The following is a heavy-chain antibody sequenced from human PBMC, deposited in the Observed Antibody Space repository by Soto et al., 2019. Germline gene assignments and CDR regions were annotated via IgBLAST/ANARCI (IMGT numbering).Heavy chain of an antibody. J-gene: IGHJ5*02. Sequence: SETLSLTCTVSGGSISSYYWSWIRQPPGKGLEWIGYIYYNGSTNYNPSLKSRVTISVDTSKNQFSLKLSSVTAADTAVYYCARHNDILTGDPFDPWGQGTLVTVSS. D-gene: IGHD3-9*01. CDR3: ARHNDILTGDPFDP. CDR1: GGSISSYY. CDR2: IYYNGST. V-gene: IGHV4-59*08.